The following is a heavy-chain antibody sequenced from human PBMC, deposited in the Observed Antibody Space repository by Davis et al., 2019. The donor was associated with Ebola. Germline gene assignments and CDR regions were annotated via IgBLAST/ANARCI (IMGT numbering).Heavy chain of an antibody. CDR1: GGTFSSYT. CDR3: ARDVGMVYAYYFDY. Sequence: AASVKVSCKASGGTFSSYTISWVRQAPGQGLEWMGRIIPILGIANYAQKFQGRVTITADKSTSTAYMELRSLRSDDTAVYYCARDVGMVYAYYFDYWGQGTLVTVSS. D-gene: IGHD2-8*01. V-gene: IGHV1-69*04. J-gene: IGHJ4*02. CDR2: IIPILGIA.